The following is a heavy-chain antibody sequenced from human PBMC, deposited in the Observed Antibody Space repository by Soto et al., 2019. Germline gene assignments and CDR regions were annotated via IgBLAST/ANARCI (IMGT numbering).Heavy chain of an antibody. D-gene: IGHD5-18*01. CDR2: ISSSSSTI. Sequence: GGSLRLSCAASGFTFSSYSMNWVRQAPGKGLEWVSYISSSSSTIYYADSVKGRFTISRDNAKNSLYLQMNSLRAEDTAVYYCARDRYRQLWSLYYFDYWGQGTLVTVSS. CDR1: GFTFSSYS. CDR3: ARDRYRQLWSLYYFDY. J-gene: IGHJ4*02. V-gene: IGHV3-48*01.